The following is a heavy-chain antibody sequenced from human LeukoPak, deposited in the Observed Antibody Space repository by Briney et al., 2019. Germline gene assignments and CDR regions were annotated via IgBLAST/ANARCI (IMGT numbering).Heavy chain of an antibody. CDR1: GFTFSSYE. CDR2: ISSSGSTI. Sequence: GGSLRLSCAASGFTFSSYEMNWVRQAPGKGLEWVSYISSSGSTIYYADSVKGRFTISRDNAKNSLYLQMNSLRAEDTAVYYCARGDGPGWFGEFSGWFDPWGQGTLVTVSS. CDR3: ARGDGPGWFGEFSGWFDP. D-gene: IGHD3-10*01. V-gene: IGHV3-48*03. J-gene: IGHJ5*02.